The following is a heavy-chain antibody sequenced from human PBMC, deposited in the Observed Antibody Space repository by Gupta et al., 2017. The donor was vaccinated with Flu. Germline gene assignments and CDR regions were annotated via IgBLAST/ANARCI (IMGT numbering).Heavy chain of an antibody. V-gene: IGHV4-39*01. J-gene: IGHJ2*01. Sequence: QVQMQESGPGLVKPSETLSLSCAVSGASISDSNFHWGWVRQSPGKGLEWIGNAYFSGSTYYNPSLKGRVAVSVDTSKNEVSLRLTSVTATDSGIYYCARSPVVVRRYWYFDIWGRGALVTVSS. D-gene: IGHD3-22*01. CDR3: ARSPVVVRRYWYFDI. CDR1: GASISDSNFH. CDR2: AYFSGST.